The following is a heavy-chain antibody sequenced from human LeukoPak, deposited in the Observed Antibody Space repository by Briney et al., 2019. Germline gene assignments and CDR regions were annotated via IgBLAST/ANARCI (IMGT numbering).Heavy chain of an antibody. CDR3: ARAGGSVGWYGTIDS. Sequence: SQTLSLTCTVSGGSISSGSYYWSWIRPPTGKALVWIGSIYTSGSTSYNPSLQSRVPISVDTSSHQFSLKVTSVTAADTAVYFCARAGGSVGWYGTIDSWGQGTLVTVSS. CDR2: IYTSGST. V-gene: IGHV4-61*02. D-gene: IGHD6-19*01. J-gene: IGHJ4*02. CDR1: GGSISSGSYY.